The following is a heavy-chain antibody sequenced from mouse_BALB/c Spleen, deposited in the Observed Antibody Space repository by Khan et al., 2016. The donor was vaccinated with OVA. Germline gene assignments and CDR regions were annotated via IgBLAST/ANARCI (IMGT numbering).Heavy chain of an antibody. V-gene: IGHV1S81*02. CDR3: TRSGYGSFAY. CDR1: GYTFTSYY. J-gene: IGHJ3*01. CDR2: INPNNGGT. Sequence: QMQLEESGAELVKPGASVKLSCKASGYTFTSYYMYWVKQRPGQGLEWIGEINPNNGGTNFNEKFKSKATLTVDQSSSTAYMQLSSLTSEDSAVYYCTRSGYGSFAYWGQGTLVTVSA. D-gene: IGHD2-2*01.